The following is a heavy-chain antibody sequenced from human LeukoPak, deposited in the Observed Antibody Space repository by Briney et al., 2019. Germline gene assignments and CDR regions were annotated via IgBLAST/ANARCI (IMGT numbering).Heavy chain of an antibody. CDR1: GFTFSNYA. CDR2: ITGSDGRA. V-gene: IGHV3-23*01. Sequence: GGSLRLSCTASGFTFSNYAMAWVRQAPGEGLEWVSSITGSDGRAYYADAVKGRLTISRDNSKNTLFLQINSLRADDTAVYYCAKVQGETSPDYLGQGTLVTVSS. J-gene: IGHJ4*02. CDR3: AKVQGETSPDY. D-gene: IGHD3-10*01.